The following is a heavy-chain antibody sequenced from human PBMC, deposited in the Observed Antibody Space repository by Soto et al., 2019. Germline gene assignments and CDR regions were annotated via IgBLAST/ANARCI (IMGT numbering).Heavy chain of an antibody. V-gene: IGHV5-10-1*01. D-gene: IGHD3-10*01. CDR2: IDPSDSYT. J-gene: IGHJ6*02. Sequence: GESLKISCKGSGYSFTSYWISWVRQMPGKGLEWMGRIDPSDSYTNYSPSFQGHVTISADKSISTAYMHLTQLTSDDTAVYYCARDGFGDPYYVYGMDVWGQGTTVTVSS. CDR1: GYSFTSYW. CDR3: ARDGFGDPYYVYGMDV.